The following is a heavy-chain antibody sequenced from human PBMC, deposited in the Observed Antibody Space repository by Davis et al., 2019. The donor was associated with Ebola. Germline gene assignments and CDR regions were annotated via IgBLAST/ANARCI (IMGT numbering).Heavy chain of an antibody. V-gene: IGHV4-4*02. CDR2: IYHSGST. Sequence: SETLSLTCAVSGGSISSSNWWSWVRQPPGKGLEWIGEIYHSGSTNYNPSLKSRVTISVDTSKNQFSLKLSSVTAADTAVYYCARGKGHTTALMVRPHAFDIWGQGTMVTVSS. J-gene: IGHJ3*02. D-gene: IGHD2-8*01. CDR3: ARGKGHTTALMVRPHAFDI. CDR1: GGSISSSNW.